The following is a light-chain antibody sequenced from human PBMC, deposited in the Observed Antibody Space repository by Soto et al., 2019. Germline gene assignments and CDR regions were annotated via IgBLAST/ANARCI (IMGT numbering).Light chain of an antibody. CDR1: SSDVGGYNY. CDR2: EVS. CDR3: GSYTSTSTLGV. V-gene: IGLV2-14*01. Sequence: QSALTQPASVSGSPGQSITISCTGTSSDVGGYNYVSWYQQHPGKAPKLMIYEVSYRPSGVSNRFSGSKSGNTASLTISGLQAEDEADYYCGSYTSTSTLGVFGTGTKVTVL. J-gene: IGLJ1*01.